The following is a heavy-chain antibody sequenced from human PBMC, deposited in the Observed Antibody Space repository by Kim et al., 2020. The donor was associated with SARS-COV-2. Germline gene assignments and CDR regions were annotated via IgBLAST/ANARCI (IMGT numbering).Heavy chain of an antibody. CDR2: INPSGGST. Sequence: ASVKVSCKASGYTFTSYYMHWVRQAPGQGLEWMGIINPSGGSTSYAQKFQGRVTMTRDTSTSTVYMELSSLRSKDTAVYYCARDITPHSDIVVVVAATDFDYWGQGTLVTVSS. CDR1: GYTFTSYY. J-gene: IGHJ4*02. CDR3: ARDITPHSDIVVVVAATDFDY. D-gene: IGHD2-15*01. V-gene: IGHV1-46*01.